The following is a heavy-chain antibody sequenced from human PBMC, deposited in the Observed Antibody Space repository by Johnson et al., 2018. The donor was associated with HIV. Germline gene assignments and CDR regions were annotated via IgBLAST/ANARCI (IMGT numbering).Heavy chain of an antibody. CDR3: ARLLCIYTYQDAFDI. J-gene: IGHJ3*02. V-gene: IGHV3-30*02. Sequence: QVQLVESGGGVVQSGGSLRLSCAASGFTFSSYGMHWVRQAPGKGLEWVAFIRYDGSTKYYADSVKGRFTISRDNSKITLYLQLNSRRAEDTAVYYCARLLCIYTYQDAFDIWGQGTMVTVSS. CDR2: IRYDGSTK. CDR1: GFTFSSYG. D-gene: IGHD2-21*01.